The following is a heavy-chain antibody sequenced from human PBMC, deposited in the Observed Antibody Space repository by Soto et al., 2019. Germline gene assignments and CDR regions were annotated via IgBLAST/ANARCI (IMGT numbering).Heavy chain of an antibody. D-gene: IGHD6-13*01. J-gene: IGHJ6*02. CDR1: GGSFSGYY. V-gene: IGHV4-34*01. CDR2: INHSGST. CDR3: ARGRSSSWTYYYYGMDV. Sequence: SETLSLTCAVYGGSFSGYYWSWIRQPPGKGLERIGEINHSGSTNYNPSLKSRVTISVDTSKSQFSLKLSSVTAADTAVYYCARGRSSSWTYYYYGMDVWGQGTTVTVSS.